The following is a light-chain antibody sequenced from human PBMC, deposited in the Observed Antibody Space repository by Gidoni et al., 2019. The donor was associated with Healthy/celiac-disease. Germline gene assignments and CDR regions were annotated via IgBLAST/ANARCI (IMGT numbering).Light chain of an antibody. J-gene: IGLJ3*02. Sequence: SVSGSPGQSITISCTGTSSDVGGYNYVSWYQQHPGKAPKLMIYDVSNRPSGVSNRFSGSKSGNTASLTISGLQAEDEADYYCSSYTSSSTPYWVFGGGTKLTVL. V-gene: IGLV2-14*04. CDR1: SSDVGGYNY. CDR3: SSYTSSSTPYWV. CDR2: DVS.